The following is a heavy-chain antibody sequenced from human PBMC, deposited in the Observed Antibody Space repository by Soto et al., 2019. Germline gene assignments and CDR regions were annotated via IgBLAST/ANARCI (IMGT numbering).Heavy chain of an antibody. J-gene: IGHJ4*02. CDR2: INTSGDII. V-gene: IGHV3-21*01. CDR3: ARDSPSPGISPIDY. Sequence: EVQLLESGGGLVKPGGSLRLSCAASGFTFSTHSMNWVRQAPGKGLEWVSCINTSGDIIYYADSVKGRFTISRDNAKNSLYLQMNSPRAEDTAVYFCARDSPSPGISPIDYWGQGTLVAVSS. CDR1: GFTFSTHS.